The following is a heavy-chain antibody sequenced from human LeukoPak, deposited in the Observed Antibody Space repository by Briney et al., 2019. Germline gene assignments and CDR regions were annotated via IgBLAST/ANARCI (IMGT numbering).Heavy chain of an antibody. J-gene: IGHJ4*02. Sequence: GGSLRLSCAASGFTFSSYEMNWVRQAPGKGLEWVSAISGSGGSTYYADSVKGRFTISRDNSKNTLYLQMNSLRAEDTAVYYCAKDWAMVRGSWGQGTLVTVSS. CDR3: AKDWAMVRGS. D-gene: IGHD3-10*01. CDR2: ISGSGGST. CDR1: GFTFSSYE. V-gene: IGHV3-23*01.